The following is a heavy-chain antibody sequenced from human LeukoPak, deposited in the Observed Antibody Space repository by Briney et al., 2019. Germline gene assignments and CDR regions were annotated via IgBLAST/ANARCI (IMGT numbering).Heavy chain of an antibody. D-gene: IGHD4-17*01. J-gene: IGHJ4*02. CDR3: ARDDYGDWPPLFDN. CDR2: ISITGDST. CDR1: GFTFNTYA. V-gene: IGHV3-23*01. Sequence: GGSLRLSCAAAGFTFNTYAMSWVRQAPGKGLEWVSAISITGDSTHYADSVKGRFTISRDNSKNTLYLQMNNLRAEDTALYYCARDDYGDWPPLFDNWGQGTLVTVSS.